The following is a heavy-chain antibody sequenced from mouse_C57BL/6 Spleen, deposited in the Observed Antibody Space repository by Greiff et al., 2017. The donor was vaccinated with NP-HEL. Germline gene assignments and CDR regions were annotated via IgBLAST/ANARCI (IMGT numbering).Heavy chain of an antibody. Sequence: QVQLQQPGAELVKPGASVKLSCKASGYTFTSYWLHWVKQRPGQGLEWIGMIHPNSGSTNYNEKFKSKATLTVAKSSSTAYMQLSSLTSEDSAVYYCARRGAYYGSSYGYFDYWGQGTTLTVSS. V-gene: IGHV1-64*01. CDR1: GYTFTSYW. CDR3: ARRGAYYGSSYGYFDY. CDR2: IHPNSGST. J-gene: IGHJ2*01. D-gene: IGHD1-1*01.